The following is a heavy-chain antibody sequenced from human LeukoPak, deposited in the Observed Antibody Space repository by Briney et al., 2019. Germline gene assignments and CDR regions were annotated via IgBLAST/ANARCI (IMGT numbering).Heavy chain of an antibody. CDR3: ARDHVKLTSSFHPFDAFDV. CDR1: GYTFTSYD. D-gene: IGHD2-2*01. V-gene: IGHV1-8*01. Sequence: ASVKVSCKASGYTFTSYDINWVRQATGQGLEWMGWMNPNSGNTGYAQKFQGRVTMTRNTSISTAYMELSSLKAEDTAVYYCARDHVKLTSSFHPFDAFDVWGQGTLVTVSS. J-gene: IGHJ3*01. CDR2: MNPNSGNT.